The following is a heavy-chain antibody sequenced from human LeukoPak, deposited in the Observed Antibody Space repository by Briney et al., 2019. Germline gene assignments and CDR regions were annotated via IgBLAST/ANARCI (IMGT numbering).Heavy chain of an antibody. Sequence: SETLSLTCAVYGGSFSGYYWSWIRQPPGKGLEWIGEINHSGSTNYNPSLKSRVTISVDTSKNQFSLKLSSVTAADTAVYYCARLWGYCSSTSCYTIDYWGQGTLVTVSS. J-gene: IGHJ4*02. CDR1: GGSFSGYY. V-gene: IGHV4-34*01. CDR3: ARLWGYCSSTSCYTIDY. CDR2: INHSGST. D-gene: IGHD2-2*02.